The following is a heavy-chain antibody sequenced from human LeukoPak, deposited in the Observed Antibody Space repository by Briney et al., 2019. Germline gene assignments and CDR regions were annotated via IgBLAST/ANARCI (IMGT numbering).Heavy chain of an antibody. CDR3: ARPERRDSSVGE. V-gene: IGHV3-23*01. Sequence: PGGSLRLSCAASGFTFSSYAMSWVRQAPGKGLEWVSAISGSGGSTYYADSVKGRFTISRDNSKNTLYLQMNSLRAEDTAVYYCARPERRDSSVGEWGQGTLVTVSS. D-gene: IGHD3-22*01. J-gene: IGHJ4*02. CDR1: GFTFSSYA. CDR2: ISGSGGST.